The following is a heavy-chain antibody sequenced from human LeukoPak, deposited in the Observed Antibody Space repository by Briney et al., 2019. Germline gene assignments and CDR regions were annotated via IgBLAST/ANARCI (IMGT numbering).Heavy chain of an antibody. CDR3: TTDSRSGYGTLVY. J-gene: IGHJ4*02. V-gene: IGHV3-15*01. CDR1: GFTFSNAQ. D-gene: IGHD3-3*01. CDR2: IKSKTDGGTT. Sequence: GGSLRLSCAASGFTFSNAQMSWVRQAPGKGLEWVGRIKSKTDGGTTDYAAPVKGRFTISRDDSKNTLYLQMNSPKTEDTAVYYCTTDSRSGYGTLVYWDQGSLVIVSS.